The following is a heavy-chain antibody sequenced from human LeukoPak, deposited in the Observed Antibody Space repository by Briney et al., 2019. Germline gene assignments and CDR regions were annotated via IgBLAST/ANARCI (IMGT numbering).Heavy chain of an antibody. Sequence: SETLSLTCTVSGGSINSYYWSWIRQPAGKGLEWIGRINPSGSTKNNPSLKSRVTMSLDTRKNQLSLNLGSVTAADTAVYYCARATYYVDRNNIAFDIWGRGTMVTVSS. V-gene: IGHV4-4*07. D-gene: IGHD3-10*01. CDR3: ARATYYVDRNNIAFDI. CDR2: INPSGST. CDR1: GGSINSYY. J-gene: IGHJ3*02.